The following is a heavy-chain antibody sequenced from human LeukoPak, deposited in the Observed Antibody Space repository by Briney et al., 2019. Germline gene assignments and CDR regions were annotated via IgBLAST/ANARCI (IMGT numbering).Heavy chain of an antibody. D-gene: IGHD2-15*01. CDR1: GFTFSSYS. V-gene: IGHV3-21*01. CDR2: ISSSSSYI. CDR3: ARALGGGYCSGGSCRPRDAFDI. J-gene: IGHJ3*02. Sequence: GGSLRLSCAASGFTFSSYSMNWVRQAPGKGLEWVSSISSSSSYIYYADSVKGRFTISRDNAKNSLYLQMNSLRAEDTAVYYCARALGGGYCSGGSCRPRDAFDIWGQGTMVTVSS.